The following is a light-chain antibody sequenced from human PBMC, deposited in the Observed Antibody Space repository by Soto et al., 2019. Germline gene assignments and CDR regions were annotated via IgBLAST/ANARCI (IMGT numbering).Light chain of an antibody. CDR3: QQSYSTHT. CDR2: AAS. CDR1: QSISNY. Sequence: DIQMTQSPSSLSASVGDRVTITCRASQSISNYLNWYQQKPGKAPKLLIYAASSLQSGVPSRFSGSGSGTDFTITISRLQPEYFATYYCQQSYSTHTFGQGTKLEIK. V-gene: IGKV1-39*01. J-gene: IGKJ2*01.